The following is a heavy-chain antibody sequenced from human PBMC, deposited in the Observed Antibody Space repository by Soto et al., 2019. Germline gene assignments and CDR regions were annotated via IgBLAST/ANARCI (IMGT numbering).Heavy chain of an antibody. V-gene: IGHV1-3*01. D-gene: IGHD3-10*01. CDR2: INAGNGNT. CDR3: ARGGFGDPLLRGMDV. Sequence: QVQLVQSGAEVQKPGASVKVSCKASGYTFTSYAMHWVRQAPGQRLEWMGWINAGNGNTKYSQKFQGRVTITRDTSASTAYMELSSLRSEDTAVYYCARGGFGDPLLRGMDVWGQGTTVTVSS. CDR1: GYTFTSYA. J-gene: IGHJ6*02.